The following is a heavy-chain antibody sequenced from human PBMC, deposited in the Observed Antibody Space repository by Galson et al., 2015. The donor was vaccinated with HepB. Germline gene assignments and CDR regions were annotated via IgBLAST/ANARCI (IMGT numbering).Heavy chain of an antibody. Sequence: SLRLSCAASGFGFDTHAMSWVRQASGKGLEWISGISGNGDSTFYGDSVKGRFTASGDNSNNMLYLQMNSLRAEDAGLYFCAKGYGLSDSWGQGILVTVSS. J-gene: IGHJ5*01. CDR3: AKGYGLSDS. D-gene: IGHD5-18*01. CDR1: GFGFDTHA. V-gene: IGHV3-23*01. CDR2: ISGNGDST.